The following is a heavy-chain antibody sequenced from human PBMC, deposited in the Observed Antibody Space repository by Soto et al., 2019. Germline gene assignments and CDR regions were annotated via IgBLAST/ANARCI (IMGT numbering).Heavy chain of an antibody. J-gene: IGHJ4*02. CDR2: VRYGGDA. V-gene: IGHV4-39*01. CDR1: GGSISSSNFY. CDR3: AKDASCFSCGA. Sequence: QLHLQESGPGLVKPSETLSFTCAVSGGSISSSNFYWGWFRQSPEKGLEWIGSVRYGGDASYNPSLKSRVTISIDTSKNQFSLSLRSVTAADTAIYYCAKDASCFSCGAWGQGAPVTVTS. D-gene: IGHD2-8*01.